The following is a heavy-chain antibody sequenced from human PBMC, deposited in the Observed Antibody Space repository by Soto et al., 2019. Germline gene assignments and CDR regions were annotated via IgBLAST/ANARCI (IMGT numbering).Heavy chain of an antibody. CDR3: ARDLTSYGDGIDY. CDR1: GFTFSSYG. V-gene: IGHV3-33*01. J-gene: IGHJ4*02. CDR2: IWYDGSNK. D-gene: IGHD4-17*01. Sequence: QVQLVESGGGVVQPGRSLRLSCAASGFTFSSYGMHWVRQAPGKGLEWVAVIWYDGSNKYYADSVKGRFTISRDNSKNTLYLQMYSLRAEDTAVYYCARDLTSYGDGIDYWGQGTLVTVSS.